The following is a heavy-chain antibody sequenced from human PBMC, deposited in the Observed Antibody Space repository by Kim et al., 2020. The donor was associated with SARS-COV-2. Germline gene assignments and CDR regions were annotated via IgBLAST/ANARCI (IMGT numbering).Heavy chain of an antibody. CDR3: ARTIGAAEAF. D-gene: IGHD6-13*01. Sequence: GGSLRLSCAASGFTFNSFWMHWVRQAPGKGLERVANIKHDGSQRFYVDSVKGRFTISRDNARNSLYLQMNSLRAEDTAVYYCARTIGAAEAFWGQGNLVT. CDR1: GFTFNSFW. V-gene: IGHV3-7*03. CDR2: IKHDGSQR. J-gene: IGHJ4*02.